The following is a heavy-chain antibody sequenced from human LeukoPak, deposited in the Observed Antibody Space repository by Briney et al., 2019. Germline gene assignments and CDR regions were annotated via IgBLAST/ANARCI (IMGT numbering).Heavy chain of an antibody. V-gene: IGHV3-30-3*01. D-gene: IGHD6-19*01. Sequence: GGSLRLSCSASGFTFSSYAMHWVRQAPGKGLEWVAVISYDGSNKYYADSVKGRFTISRDNSKNTLYLQMNSLRAEDTAVYYCAKDPARIAVAGSTGYFQHWGQGTLVTVSS. CDR1: GFTFSSYA. CDR2: ISYDGSNK. J-gene: IGHJ1*01. CDR3: AKDPARIAVAGSTGYFQH.